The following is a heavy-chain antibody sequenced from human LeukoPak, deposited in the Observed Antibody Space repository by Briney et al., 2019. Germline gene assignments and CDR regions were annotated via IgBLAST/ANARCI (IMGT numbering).Heavy chain of an antibody. CDR3: AKSGGYGLIDY. CDR1: GASISGSGYY. Sequence: PSETLSLTCAVSGASISGSGYYLGWIRQPPGKGLEWIGNIYYSGSTYYNASLQSQVTISIDTSKNQFSLRLNSVTAADTAMYYCAKSGGYGLIDYWGQGTLVTVSS. D-gene: IGHD1-26*01. V-gene: IGHV4-39*01. J-gene: IGHJ4*02. CDR2: IYYSGST.